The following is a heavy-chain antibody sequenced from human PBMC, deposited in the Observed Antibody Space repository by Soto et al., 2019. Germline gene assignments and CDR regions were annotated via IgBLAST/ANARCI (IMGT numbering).Heavy chain of an antibody. CDR3: ARAVPVSDAFDI. CDR2: IIPILGIA. D-gene: IGHD4-17*01. J-gene: IGHJ3*02. V-gene: IGHV1-69*02. Sequence: SVKVSCKASGGTFSSYTISWVRQAPGQGLEWMGRIIPILGIANYAQKFQGRVTITADKSTSTAYMELSSLRSEDTAVYYCARAVPVSDAFDIWGQGTMVTVSS. CDR1: GGTFSSYT.